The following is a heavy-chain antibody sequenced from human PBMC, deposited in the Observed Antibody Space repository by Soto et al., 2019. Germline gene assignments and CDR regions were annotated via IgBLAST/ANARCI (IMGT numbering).Heavy chain of an antibody. D-gene: IGHD3-22*01. J-gene: IGHJ4*02. Sequence: EVQLLESGGGLVQSGGSLRLSCAASGFTFRSYAMSWVRQAPGKGLEWVAASSGDGDITYYADSVKGRFTISRDTSKNTLNLQMSRLRADDPAIYYCAKASGRIPRMIGYDWGKGTLVTVSS. CDR1: GFTFRSYA. V-gene: IGHV3-23*01. CDR2: SSGDGDIT. CDR3: AKASGRIPRMIGYD.